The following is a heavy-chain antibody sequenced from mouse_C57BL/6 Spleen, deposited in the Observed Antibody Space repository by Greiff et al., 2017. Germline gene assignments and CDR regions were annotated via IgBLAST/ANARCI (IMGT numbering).Heavy chain of an antibody. CDR2: IFPGSGST. Sequence: VKLVESGAELMKPGASVKLSCKATGYTFTGYWIAWVKQRPGHGLEWIGEIFPGSGSTNYNEKFKGKATFTADTSSTTAYMQLSSLTTKDSAIYYCARSSFITTVVDTNYYAMDYWGQGTSVTVSS. D-gene: IGHD1-1*01. V-gene: IGHV1-9*01. CDR1: GYTFTGYW. CDR3: ARSSFITTVVDTNYYAMDY. J-gene: IGHJ4*01.